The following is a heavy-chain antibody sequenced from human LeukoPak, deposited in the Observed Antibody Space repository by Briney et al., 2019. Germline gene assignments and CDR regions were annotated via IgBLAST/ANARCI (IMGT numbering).Heavy chain of an antibody. D-gene: IGHD2-15*01. V-gene: IGHV4-30-2*01. CDR1: GGSISSGGYS. Sequence: SETLSLTCAVSGGSISSGGYSWSWIRQPPGKGLEWIGYIYHSGSTYYNPSLKSRDTISVDRSRNQFSLKLSSVTAADTAVYYCARQAATYFDYWGQGTLVTVSS. CDR2: IYHSGST. J-gene: IGHJ4*02. CDR3: ARQAATYFDY.